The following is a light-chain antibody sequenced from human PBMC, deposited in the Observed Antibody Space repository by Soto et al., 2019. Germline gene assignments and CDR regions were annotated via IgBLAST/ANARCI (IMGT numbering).Light chain of an antibody. V-gene: IGLV2-11*01. Sequence: QSALTQPRSVSGSPGQSVTISCTGTSSDVGDYNYVSWYQQYPGKAPKLVIYDVSKRPSGVPDRFSGSKSGNTASLTISGLQAEDEADYYCCSFAGSYTCGVFGGGTKLTVL. CDR1: SSDVGDYNY. CDR2: DVS. J-gene: IGLJ3*02. CDR3: CSFAGSYTCGV.